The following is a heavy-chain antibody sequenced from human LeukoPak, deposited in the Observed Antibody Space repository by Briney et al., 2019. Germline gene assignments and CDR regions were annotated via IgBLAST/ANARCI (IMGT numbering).Heavy chain of an antibody. CDR3: ARGNLRFLELAFQI. V-gene: IGHV4-38-2*02. Sequence: KPSETLSLTCTVSGYSISSGYYWGWIRQPPGKGLEWIGEINHSGSTNYNPSLKSRVTISVDTSKNQFSLKLSSVTAADTAVYYCARGNLRFLELAFQIWGQGTMVTVSS. J-gene: IGHJ3*02. CDR1: GYSISSGYY. D-gene: IGHD3-3*01. CDR2: INHSGST.